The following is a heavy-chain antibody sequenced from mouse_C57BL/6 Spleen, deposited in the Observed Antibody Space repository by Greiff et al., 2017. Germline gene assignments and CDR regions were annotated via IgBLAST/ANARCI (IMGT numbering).Heavy chain of an antibody. CDR3: ARNNYDYDSWFAY. CDR2: IWSGGST. D-gene: IGHD2-4*01. CDR1: GFSLTSYG. Sequence: VQGVESGPGLVQPSQSLSITCTVSGFSLTSYGVHWVRQSPGKGLEWLGVIWSGGSTDYNAAFISRLSISKDNSKSQVFFKMNSLQADDTAIYYCARNNYDYDSWFAYWGQGTLVTVSA. J-gene: IGHJ3*01. V-gene: IGHV2-2*01.